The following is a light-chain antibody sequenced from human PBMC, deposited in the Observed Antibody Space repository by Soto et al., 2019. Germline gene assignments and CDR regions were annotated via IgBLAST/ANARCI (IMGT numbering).Light chain of an antibody. CDR1: QSVSSY. V-gene: IGKV3-11*01. CDR3: QQRSNWPVT. Sequence: EIVLSQSPATLSLSPGERATLSCRASQSVSSYLAWYQQKPGQAPRLLIYDASSRATGIPARFSGSGSGTDFNLTISSLEPEDFAVYYCQQRSNWPVTFGQGNKVYIK. CDR2: DAS. J-gene: IGKJ1*01.